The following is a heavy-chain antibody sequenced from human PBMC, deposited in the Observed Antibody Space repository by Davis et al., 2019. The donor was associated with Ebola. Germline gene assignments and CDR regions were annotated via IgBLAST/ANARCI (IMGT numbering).Heavy chain of an antibody. D-gene: IGHD6-6*01. V-gene: IGHV3-21*04. J-gene: IGHJ4*02. CDR3: ARNSEGVAARIFDY. Sequence: PGGSLRLSCAASGFTFSSYSMNWVRQAPGKGLEWVSSISSSSSYIYYADSVKGRFTISRDNAKNSLYLQMNSLRAEDTAVYYCARNSEGVAARIFDYWGQGTLVTVSS. CDR1: GFTFSSYS. CDR2: ISSSSSYI.